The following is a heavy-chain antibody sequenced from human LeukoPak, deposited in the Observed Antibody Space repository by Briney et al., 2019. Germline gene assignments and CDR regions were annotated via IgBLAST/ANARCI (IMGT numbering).Heavy chain of an antibody. Sequence: SETLSLTCTVSGGSICSYYWSWLRQPPGKGREGVGHIYYCGSTKSNPSLESRVNISVDTSKNHFSPKMSSVTAPDTGVYYCARLEATGTTMWFDPWGQGTLVTVSS. CDR2: IYYCGST. CDR3: ARLEATGTTMWFDP. CDR1: GGSICSYY. J-gene: IGHJ5*02. V-gene: IGHV4-59*01. D-gene: IGHD1-1*01.